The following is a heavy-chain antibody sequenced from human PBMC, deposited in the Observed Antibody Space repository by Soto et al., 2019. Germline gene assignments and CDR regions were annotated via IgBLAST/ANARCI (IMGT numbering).Heavy chain of an antibody. Sequence: QVQQLESGPGLVKPWDTLSLTCTVSGAYVSDFSWSWIRQPPWQGLEWIGRITVNGITQYTPSFRSRVTMSLYTDRNQFSLHLQSATAADTALYYCARESGENRTYEAHWCQGTLVTVAS. CDR3: ARESGENRTYEAH. V-gene: IGHV4-4*07. J-gene: IGHJ1*01. CDR1: GAYVSDFS. CDR2: ITVNGIT. D-gene: IGHD2-15*01.